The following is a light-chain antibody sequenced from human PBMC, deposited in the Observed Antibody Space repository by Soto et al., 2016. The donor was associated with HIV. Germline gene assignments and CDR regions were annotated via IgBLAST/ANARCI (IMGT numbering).Light chain of an antibody. J-gene: IGKJ4*01. CDR3: QQANSFPLT. CDR1: QSISSW. V-gene: IGKV1-12*01. CDR2: GAS. Sequence: DIQMTQSPSSVSASVGDRVTITCRASQSISSWLTWYQQKPGEAPQLLIYGASTLQSGVPSRFSGGGSGTDFTLTISTLQPEDFATYYCQQANSFPLTFGGGTKVEIK.